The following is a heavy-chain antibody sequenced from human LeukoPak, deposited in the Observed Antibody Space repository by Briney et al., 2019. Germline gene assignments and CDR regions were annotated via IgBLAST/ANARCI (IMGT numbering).Heavy chain of an antibody. CDR1: GGSFSGYY. D-gene: IGHD4-23*01. J-gene: IGHJ2*01. CDR2: INHSGST. CDR3: ARMTPYGGNSQRYWYFDL. Sequence: KPSETLSLTCAVYGGSFSGYYWSWIRQPPGKGLEWIGEINHSGSTNYNPSLKSRVTISVDTSKNQFSLKLSSVTAADTVVYHCARMTPYGGNSQRYWYFDLWGRGTLVTVSS. V-gene: IGHV4-34*01.